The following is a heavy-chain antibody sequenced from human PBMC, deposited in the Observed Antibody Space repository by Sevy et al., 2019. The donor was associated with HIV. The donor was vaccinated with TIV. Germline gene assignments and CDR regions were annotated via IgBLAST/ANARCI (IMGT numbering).Heavy chain of an antibody. V-gene: IGHV3-48*03. Sequence: GGSLRLSCAASGFRFSSYEMNWVRQAPGKGLEWVASISNSGTNIYYSDSVRGRFTISRDTAKNSLYLQMNSLRAEDTDVYYCERDLPPSATTVAHFDYWGQGTLVTVSS. J-gene: IGHJ4*02. D-gene: IGHD4-17*01. CDR1: GFRFSSYE. CDR2: ISNSGTNI. CDR3: ERDLPPSATTVAHFDY.